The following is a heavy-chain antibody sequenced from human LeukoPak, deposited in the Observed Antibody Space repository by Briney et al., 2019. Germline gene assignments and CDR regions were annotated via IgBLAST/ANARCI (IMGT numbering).Heavy chain of an antibody. CDR3: AKGTIAAAGIVDY. Sequence: PGGSLRLSCAASGFTFSDYYMSWIRQAPGKGLEWVSGISWNSGSIVYSDSVKGRFTISRDNAKNSLYLQMNSLRAEDTALYYCAKGTIAAAGIVDYWGQGTLATVSS. V-gene: IGHV3-9*01. D-gene: IGHD6-13*01. J-gene: IGHJ4*02. CDR1: GFTFSDYY. CDR2: ISWNSGSI.